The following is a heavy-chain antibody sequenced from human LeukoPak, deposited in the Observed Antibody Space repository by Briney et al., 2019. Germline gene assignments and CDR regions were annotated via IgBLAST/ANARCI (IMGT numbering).Heavy chain of an antibody. V-gene: IGHV4-34*01. CDR1: GGSFRGYY. CDR3: ARGGYSSGWVPNRPHYGEFDY. D-gene: IGHD6-19*01. J-gene: IGHJ4*02. CDR2: INHSGST. Sequence: SETLSLTCAVYGGSFRGYYGSWIRQPPGKGLEWIGEINHSGSTNYNPSLKSRVAISVDTSKNQFSLKLSSVTAADTAVYYCARGGYSSGWVPNRPHYGEFDYWGQGTLVTVSS.